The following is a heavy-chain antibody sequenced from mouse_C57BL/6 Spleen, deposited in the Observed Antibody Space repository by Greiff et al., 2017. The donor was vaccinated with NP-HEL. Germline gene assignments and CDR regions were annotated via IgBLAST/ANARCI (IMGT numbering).Heavy chain of an antibody. J-gene: IGHJ2*01. Sequence: EVKVVESGGGLVKPGGSLKLSCAASGFTFSSYAMSWVRQTPEKRLEWVATISDGGSYTYYPDNVKGRFTISRDNAKNNLYLQMSHLKSEDTAMYYCARDYYGRRYFDYWGQGTTLTVSS. V-gene: IGHV5-4*01. CDR1: GFTFSSYA. CDR2: ISDGGSYT. D-gene: IGHD1-1*01. CDR3: ARDYYGRRYFDY.